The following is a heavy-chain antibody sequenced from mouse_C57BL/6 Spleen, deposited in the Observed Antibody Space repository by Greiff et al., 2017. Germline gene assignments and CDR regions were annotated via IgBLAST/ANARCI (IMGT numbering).Heavy chain of an antibody. CDR1: GYAFSSSW. Sequence: VQLQQSGPELVKPGASVKISCKASGYAFSSSWMNWVKQRPGKGLEWIGRIYPGDGDTNYNGKFKGKATLTADKSSSTAYMQLSSLTSEDSAVYFCARCYYYGSSPYFDYWGQGTTLTVSS. J-gene: IGHJ2*01. V-gene: IGHV1-82*01. CDR3: ARCYYYGSSPYFDY. D-gene: IGHD1-1*01. CDR2: IYPGDGDT.